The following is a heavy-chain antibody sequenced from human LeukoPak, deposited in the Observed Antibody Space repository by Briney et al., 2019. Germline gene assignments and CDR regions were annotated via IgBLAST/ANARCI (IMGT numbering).Heavy chain of an antibody. V-gene: IGHV1-2*02. J-gene: IGHJ5*02. CDR3: EGGKTTMVTDGVSENLLDP. CDR2: ITPNGGGT. D-gene: IGHD5-18*01. Sequence: ASVKVSCKASGYTFTGYYMHWVRQAPGQGLEWMGVITPNGGGTNYAQKFQGRVTMTRDTSISTDYMELSRMSSDDTAVYYCEGGKTTMVTDGVSENLLDPGGQETLLTVP. CDR1: GYTFTGYY.